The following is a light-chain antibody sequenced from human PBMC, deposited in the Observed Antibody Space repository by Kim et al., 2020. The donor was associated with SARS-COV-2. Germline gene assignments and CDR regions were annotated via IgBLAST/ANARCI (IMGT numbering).Light chain of an antibody. CDR1: QSINSNY. J-gene: IGKJ3*01. Sequence: LLPGYTAYLSCRASQSINSNYLSWYQQKPGQAPTLLIHGASIRATGNPDRFSASGYGTDFSLTISRLEPEDFDVYYCQLYGSSVTFGPGTKLEI. CDR2: GAS. V-gene: IGKV3-20*01. CDR3: QLYGSSVT.